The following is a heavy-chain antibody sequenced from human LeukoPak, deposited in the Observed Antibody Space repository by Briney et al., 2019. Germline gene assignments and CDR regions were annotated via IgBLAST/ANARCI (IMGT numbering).Heavy chain of an antibody. CDR2: INVDGTAE. J-gene: IGHJ3*02. V-gene: IGHV3-7*03. Sequence: GGSLRLSCAASGFIFSTIYMSWVCQTPGQGLEWVANINVDGTAEYYVDSVKGRFTISRDNAKNSLYLQMNSLRAEDTAVYYCARDPYRFAFDIWGQGTVVLVSS. CDR1: GFIFSTIY. CDR3: ARDPYRFAFDI. D-gene: IGHD1-26*01.